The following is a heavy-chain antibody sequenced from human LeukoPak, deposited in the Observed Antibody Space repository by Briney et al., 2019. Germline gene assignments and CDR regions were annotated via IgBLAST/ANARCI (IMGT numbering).Heavy chain of an antibody. Sequence: GGSLRLSCAASGVTFSSYEMNWVRQAPGKGLEWVSYISSSGSTIYYAHSVKGRFTISRDNAKNSLYLQMNSLRAEDTAVYYCAELGITMIGGVWGKGTTVTISS. CDR1: GVTFSSYE. V-gene: IGHV3-48*03. J-gene: IGHJ6*04. CDR3: AELGITMIGGV. CDR2: ISSSGSTI. D-gene: IGHD3-10*02.